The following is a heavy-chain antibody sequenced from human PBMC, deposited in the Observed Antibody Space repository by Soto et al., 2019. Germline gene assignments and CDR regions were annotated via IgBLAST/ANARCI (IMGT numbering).Heavy chain of an antibody. V-gene: IGHV3-23*01. D-gene: IGHD1-26*01. J-gene: IGHJ4*02. CDR3: ASRGSGSYYDY. CDR2: ISGSGGST. Sequence: EVQLLESGGGLVQPGGSLRLSCAASGFTFSSYAMRWVRQAPVEGLEWVSAISGSGGSTYYADSVKGRFTISRDNSKNTLYLQMNSRRAEDTAVYDCASRGSGSYYDYWGQGTLVTVSS. CDR1: GFTFSSYA.